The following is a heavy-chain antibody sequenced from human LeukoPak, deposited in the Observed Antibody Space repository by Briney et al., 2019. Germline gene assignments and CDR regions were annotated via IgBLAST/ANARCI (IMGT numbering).Heavy chain of an antibody. CDR1: GDSVSSTTAS. V-gene: IGHV6-1*01. J-gene: IGHJ4*02. CDR2: TSYRSKWYN. CDR3: ARDSSFRFDY. Sequence: SQTLSLTCAISGDSVSSTTASWNWIRQSPSRGLEWLGRTSYRSKWYNDSAVFVKSRVTINPDSSNNQFSLQLNSVTPEDAAVYYCARDSSFRFDYWGQGTLVTVSS.